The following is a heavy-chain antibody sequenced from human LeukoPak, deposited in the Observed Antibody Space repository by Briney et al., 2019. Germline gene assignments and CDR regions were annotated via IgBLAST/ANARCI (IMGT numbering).Heavy chain of an antibody. J-gene: IGHJ5*02. CDR3: ARTVYDYVWGSYPEP. D-gene: IGHD3-16*02. V-gene: IGHV4-39*01. CDR2: ISYSGTT. Sequence: SETLSLTCTVSSASISSSPYYWGWIRQSPGKGLEWIGSISYSGTTYYNPSLKSRVTISVDTSRNQFSLKLSSVTAADTAVYYCARTVYDYVWGSYPEPWGQGTLVTVSS. CDR1: SASISSSPYY.